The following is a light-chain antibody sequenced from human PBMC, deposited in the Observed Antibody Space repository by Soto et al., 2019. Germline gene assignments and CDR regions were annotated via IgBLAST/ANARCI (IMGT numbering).Light chain of an antibody. CDR3: SSYTSISTLYV. V-gene: IGLV2-14*01. CDR2: EVT. CDR1: SSEIGTYNY. J-gene: IGLJ1*01. Sequence: QSALTQPASVSGSPGQSITISCNGTSSEIGTYNYVSWYQQHPGKAPKLMIYEVTNRPSGLSNRFSGSKSGNTASLTISGLQAEDEADYYCSSYTSISTLYVFGTGTKLTVL.